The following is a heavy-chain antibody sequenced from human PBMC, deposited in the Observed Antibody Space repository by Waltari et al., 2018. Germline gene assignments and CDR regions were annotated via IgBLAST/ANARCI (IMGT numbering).Heavy chain of an antibody. D-gene: IGHD6-13*01. CDR3: TSGGAAGY. CDR1: RFIFSSYW. J-gene: IGHJ4*02. V-gene: IGHV3-74*01. CDR2: INSDGSST. Sequence: EVQLVESGGGLVQPGGSLRLSCAASRFIFSSYWMHWVRQAPGKGLGWVSRINSDGSSTSYADFVQGRFTISRDNAENTLHLQMNSLRVEDTAVYYCTSGGAAGYWGQGTLVTVSS.